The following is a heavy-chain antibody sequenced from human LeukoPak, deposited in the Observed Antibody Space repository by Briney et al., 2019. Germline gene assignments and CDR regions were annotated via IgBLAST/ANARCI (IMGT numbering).Heavy chain of an antibody. CDR1: GLTFSSYS. D-gene: IGHD3-22*01. CDR3: ARDDYDSSGYYSGAFDI. V-gene: IGHV3-48*02. Sequence: PGGSLRLSCAASGLTFSSYSMNWVRQAPGKGLEWVSYISSSSSTIYYADSVKGRFTISRDNAKNSLYLQMNSLRDEDTAVYYCARDDYDSSGYYSGAFDIWGQGTMVTVSS. J-gene: IGHJ3*02. CDR2: ISSSSSTI.